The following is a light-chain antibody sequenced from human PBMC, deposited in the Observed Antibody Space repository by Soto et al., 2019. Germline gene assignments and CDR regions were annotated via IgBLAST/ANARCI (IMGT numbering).Light chain of an antibody. CDR3: ISKRDRSXLFV. V-gene: IGLV2-14*01. CDR2: EVT. J-gene: IGLJ1*01. CDR1: SSDVCAYNY. Sequence: QSVLTQPASVSGSPGQSITISCTGTSSDVCAYNYVSWYQHHPGKVPKLLIYEVTNRPAGVSDRFYGSKSGNTASLTISGLQAEDEDDYYCISKRDRSXLFVVGTGTKVXV.